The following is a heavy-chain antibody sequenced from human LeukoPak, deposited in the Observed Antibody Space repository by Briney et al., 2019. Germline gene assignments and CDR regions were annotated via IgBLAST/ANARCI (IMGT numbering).Heavy chain of an antibody. Sequence: SVKVSCKAPGGSFVRYAIHWVRQAPGQGLEWMGGIVPILGTANYAQKFQGRVTITADDSTGTAYMELTSLRSADTAVYYCARNQGYSYGSSYWGQGTLVTVSS. CDR1: GGSFVRYA. CDR3: ARNQGYSYGSSY. CDR2: IVPILGTA. V-gene: IGHV1-69*13. D-gene: IGHD5-18*01. J-gene: IGHJ4*02.